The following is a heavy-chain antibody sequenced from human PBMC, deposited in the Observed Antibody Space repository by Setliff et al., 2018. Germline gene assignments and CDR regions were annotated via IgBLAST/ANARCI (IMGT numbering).Heavy chain of an antibody. V-gene: IGHV4-4*07. D-gene: IGHD2-2*01. CDR1: GGSISGYY. J-gene: IGHJ3*02. Sequence: SETLSLTCIVSGGSISGYYWAWVRQPPGKELEWIGRIYITGSTDYNPSLKSRVTISEDTSKNQFSLILRSVTAADTAVYYCARGRMRGSCSGPSCTYDPFDIWGQGTPVTVSS. CDR2: IYITGST. CDR3: ARGRMRGSCSGPSCTYDPFDI.